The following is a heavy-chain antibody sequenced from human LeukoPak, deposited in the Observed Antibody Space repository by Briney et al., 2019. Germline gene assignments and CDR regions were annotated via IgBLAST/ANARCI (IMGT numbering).Heavy chain of an antibody. Sequence: GGSLRLSCAASGFTVSSNYMSWVRQAPGKGLEWVSVIYSGGSTYYADSVKGRFTISRDNSKNTLYLQMNILRAEDTAVYYCARRSPSSGLYYFDYWGQGTLVTVSP. CDR3: ARRSPSSGLYYFDY. CDR1: GFTVSSNY. D-gene: IGHD6-19*01. CDR2: IYSGGST. J-gene: IGHJ4*02. V-gene: IGHV3-53*01.